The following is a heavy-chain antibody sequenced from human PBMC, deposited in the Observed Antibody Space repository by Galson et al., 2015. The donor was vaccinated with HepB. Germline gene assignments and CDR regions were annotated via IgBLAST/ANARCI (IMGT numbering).Heavy chain of an antibody. CDR1: GGSISSYY. J-gene: IGHJ1*01. V-gene: IGHV4-4*07. D-gene: IGHD3-9*01. CDR3: ARGSSDLRYAEYFQH. CDR2: IYTSGST. Sequence: ETLSLTCTVSGGSISSYYWSWIRQPAGKGLEWIGRIYTSGSTNYNPSLKSRVTMSVDTSKNQFSLKLSSVTAADTAVYYCARGSSDLRYAEYFQHWGQGTLVTVSS.